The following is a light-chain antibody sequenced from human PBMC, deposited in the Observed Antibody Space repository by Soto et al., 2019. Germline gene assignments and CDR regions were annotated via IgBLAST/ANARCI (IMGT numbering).Light chain of an antibody. V-gene: IGLV2-8*01. CDR2: EVS. J-gene: IGLJ2*01. CDR1: SSDVGDYNY. CDR3: SSNAGSNNLV. Sequence: QSALTQPPSASGTPGQSVTIPCTGTSSDVGDYNYVSWYQQHPGKAPKLMIHEVSRRPSGVPDRFSGSKSGNTASLTVSGLQAEDEADYYCSSNAGSNNLVFGGGTK.